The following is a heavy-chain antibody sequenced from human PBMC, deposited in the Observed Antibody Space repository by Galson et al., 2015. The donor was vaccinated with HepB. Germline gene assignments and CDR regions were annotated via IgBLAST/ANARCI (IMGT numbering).Heavy chain of an antibody. V-gene: IGHV4-39*01. D-gene: IGHD3-22*01. CDR3: ARHPRSPYYYDSSGYNFDY. J-gene: IGHJ4*02. CDR2: IYYSGST. CDR1: GGSISSSSYY. Sequence: ETLSLTCTVSGGSISSSSYYWGWIRQPPGKGLEWIGSIYYSGSTYYNPSLKSRVTISVDTSKNQFSLKLSSVTAADTAVYYCARHPRSPYYYDSSGYNFDYWGQGTLVTVSS.